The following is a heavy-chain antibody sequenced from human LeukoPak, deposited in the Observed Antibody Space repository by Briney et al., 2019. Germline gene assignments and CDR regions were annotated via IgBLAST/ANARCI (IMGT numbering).Heavy chain of an antibody. D-gene: IGHD3-22*01. Sequence: PGGSLRLSCAASGFTFSNAWMSWVRQAPGKGLEWVSVIYSGGSTNYADSVKGRFTISRDNSKNTLYLQMNSLRAEDTAVYYCARAGGDYYDSSGYYLGYYFDYWGQGTLVTVSS. V-gene: IGHV3-53*01. J-gene: IGHJ4*02. CDR2: IYSGGST. CDR1: GFTFSNAW. CDR3: ARAGGDYYDSSGYYLGYYFDY.